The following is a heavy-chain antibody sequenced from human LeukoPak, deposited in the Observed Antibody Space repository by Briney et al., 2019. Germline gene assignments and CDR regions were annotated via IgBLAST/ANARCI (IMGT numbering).Heavy chain of an antibody. V-gene: IGHV1-18*01. CDR1: GYTFVSYG. CDR3: ARETYFYDTSGPNLWYFDL. D-gene: IGHD3-22*01. CDR2: ISPNTGTT. Sequence: ASVKVSCKASGYTFVSYGISWVRQAPGQGLEWMGWISPNTGTTYYEQKLQGRVTMTRDTSTSTAYMELRSLRSDDTAVYYCARETYFYDTSGPNLWYFDLWGRGTLVTVSP. J-gene: IGHJ2*01.